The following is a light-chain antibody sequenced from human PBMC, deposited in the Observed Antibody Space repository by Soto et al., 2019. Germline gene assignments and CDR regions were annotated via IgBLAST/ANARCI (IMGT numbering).Light chain of an antibody. V-gene: IGLV1-40*01. CDR1: GSNIGAGSD. J-gene: IGLJ1*01. CDR3: QSYDISLSGWV. CDR2: GNN. Sequence: QSVLTQPPSVSGAPGQRVTISCTGSGSNIGAGSDVHWYQQLPGTAPKLLVYGNNNRPSGVPDRFSGSKSATSASLAITGLQAEDEADYYCQSYDISLSGWVFETGTKVTVL.